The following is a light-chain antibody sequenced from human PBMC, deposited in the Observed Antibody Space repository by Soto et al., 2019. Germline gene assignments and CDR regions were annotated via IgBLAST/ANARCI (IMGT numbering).Light chain of an antibody. Sequence: AIQMTQSPSSLSASIGDRVTITCRASQAIRNDLGWYQQKPGKGPELLIYAASSLQSGVPSRFSGSGSGTDFTLTISSLQPEDFATYYCLQDYSYPRTFGQGTKVDIK. V-gene: IGKV1-6*01. CDR1: QAIRND. J-gene: IGKJ1*01. CDR2: AAS. CDR3: LQDYSYPRT.